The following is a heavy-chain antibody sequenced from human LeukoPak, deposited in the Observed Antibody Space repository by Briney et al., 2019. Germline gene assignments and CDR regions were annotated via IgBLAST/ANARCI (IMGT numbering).Heavy chain of an antibody. Sequence: ASVKVSCKASGYTFTGYGISWVRQAPGQGLEWMAWISAYNGNTNYAQKLRGRVTMTTDTSTSTVYMELRSLSSDDTAVYYCARDCDRSGYYCYWGQGTLVTVSS. J-gene: IGHJ4*02. V-gene: IGHV1-18*01. CDR3: ARDCDRSGYYCY. D-gene: IGHD3-22*01. CDR2: ISAYNGNT. CDR1: GYTFTGYG.